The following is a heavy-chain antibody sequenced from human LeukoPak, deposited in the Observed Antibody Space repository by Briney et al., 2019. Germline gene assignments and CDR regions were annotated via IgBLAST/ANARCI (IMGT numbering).Heavy chain of an antibody. J-gene: IGHJ4*02. Sequence: SETLSLTCTVSGGFISSYYWSWIRQPAGKGLEWIGRIYTSGSTNYNPSLKSRVTMSVDTSKNQFSLKLSSVTAADTAVYYCARDYCSGGSCYPPDYWGQGTLVTVSS. CDR1: GGFISSYY. D-gene: IGHD2-15*01. CDR2: IYTSGST. CDR3: ARDYCSGGSCYPPDY. V-gene: IGHV4-4*07.